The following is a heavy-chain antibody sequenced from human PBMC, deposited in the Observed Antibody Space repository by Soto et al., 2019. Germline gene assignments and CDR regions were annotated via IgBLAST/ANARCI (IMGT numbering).Heavy chain of an antibody. CDR3: ARVGYCSGGSCYNYFDS. V-gene: IGHV3-43*01. D-gene: IGHD2-15*01. CDR2: ISWDGGST. J-gene: IGHJ4*02. Sequence: EVQLVESGGVVVQPGGSLRLSCAASGFTFDDYTMHWVRQAPGKGLELVSLISWDGGSTYYADSVKGRFTISRDNSKNSLYLQLNSLRTEDTALYYCARVGYCSGGSCYNYFDSRGKGTLVTVSS. CDR1: GFTFDDYT.